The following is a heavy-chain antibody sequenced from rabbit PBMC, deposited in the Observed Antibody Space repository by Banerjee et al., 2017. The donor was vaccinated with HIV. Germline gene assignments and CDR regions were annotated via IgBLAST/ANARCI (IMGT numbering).Heavy chain of an antibody. CDR3: ARDYNGNDGTVFNL. D-gene: IGHD6-1*01. CDR1: GFTLSSYW. Sequence: QEQLKETGGDLVKPGASLTLTCTASGFTLSSYWICWVRQAPGKGLEWIACIYGGSSGGTYYASWAKGRFTISKTSSTTVTLQMTTLTAADTATYFCARDYNGNDGTVFNLWGPGTLVTVS. J-gene: IGHJ4*01. CDR2: IYGGSSGGT. V-gene: IGHV1S45*01.